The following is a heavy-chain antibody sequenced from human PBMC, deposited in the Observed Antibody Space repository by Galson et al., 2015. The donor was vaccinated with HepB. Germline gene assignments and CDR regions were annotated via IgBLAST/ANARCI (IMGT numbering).Heavy chain of an antibody. CDR2: ISYDGSNK. D-gene: IGHD3-22*01. CDR1: GFTFSSYG. V-gene: IGHV3-30*18. CDR3: AKDLYGSSPW. Sequence: SLRLSCAASGFTFSSYGMHWVRQAPGKGLEWVTVISYDGSNKYYADSVKGRFTISRDNSKNTLYLQMNSLRAEDTAVYYCAKDLYGSSPWWGQGTLVTVSS. J-gene: IGHJ4*02.